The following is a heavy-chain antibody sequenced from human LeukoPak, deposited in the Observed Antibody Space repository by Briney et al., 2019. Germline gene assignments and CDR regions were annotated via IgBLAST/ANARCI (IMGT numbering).Heavy chain of an antibody. CDR1: GYTFTGYY. CDR3: ARSQVSGSDFDY. Sequence: ASVKVSCKASGYTFTGYYLHWVRKPPGQGLEWMGRINPNSGGTNYAQKFQGRVTMTRDTSISTAYMELSSLTFDDTAVYYCARSQVSGSDFDYWGQGTLVTVSS. J-gene: IGHJ4*02. CDR2: INPNSGGT. V-gene: IGHV1-2*06.